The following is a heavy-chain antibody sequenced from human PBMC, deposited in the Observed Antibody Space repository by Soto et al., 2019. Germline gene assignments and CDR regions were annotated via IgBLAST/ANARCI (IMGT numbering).Heavy chain of an antibody. CDR1: GGSISSYY. CDR2: IYYSGST. J-gene: IGHJ5*02. V-gene: IGHV4-59*12. CDR3: ARASLGYCSSTSCRSNWFDP. D-gene: IGHD2-2*01. Sequence: SETLSLTCTVSGGSISSYYWSWIRQPPGKGLEWIGYIYYSGSTYYNPSLKSRVTISVDTSKNQFSLKLSSVTAADTAVYYCARASLGYCSSTSCRSNWFDPWGQGTLVTVSS.